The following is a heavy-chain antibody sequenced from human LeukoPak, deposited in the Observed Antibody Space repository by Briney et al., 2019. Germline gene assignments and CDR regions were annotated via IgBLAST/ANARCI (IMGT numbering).Heavy chain of an antibody. D-gene: IGHD6-13*01. CDR1: GYTFTGYY. CDR2: INPNSGGT. CDR3: ARDRSSSWRYMDV. Sequence: ASVKVSCKASGYTFTGYYMHWVRQAPGQGLEWMGWINPNSGGTNYAQKLQGRVTMTRDTSISTAYMELSRLRSDDTAVYYCARDRSSSWRYMDVWGKGTTVTISS. V-gene: IGHV1-2*02. J-gene: IGHJ6*03.